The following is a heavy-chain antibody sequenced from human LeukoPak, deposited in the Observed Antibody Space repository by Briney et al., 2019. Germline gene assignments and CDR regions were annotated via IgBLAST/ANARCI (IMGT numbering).Heavy chain of an antibody. V-gene: IGHV2-70*04. D-gene: IGHD6-19*01. CDR1: GFSLSSNGMR. Sequence: ESGPALVKPTQTLTLTCTFSGFSLSSNGMRVAWIRQPPGKALNRLARIDWDDDKYYSTSLKTRLTISKDTSKNQVVLTMTNMDPVDTATYYCARIGYASAWSGTAFDVWGQGTMVTVSS. J-gene: IGHJ3*01. CDR2: IDWDDDK. CDR3: ARIGYASAWSGTAFDV.